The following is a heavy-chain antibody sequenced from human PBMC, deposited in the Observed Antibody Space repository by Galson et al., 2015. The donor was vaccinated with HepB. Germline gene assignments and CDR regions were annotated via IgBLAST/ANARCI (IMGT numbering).Heavy chain of an antibody. D-gene: IGHD2-15*01. CDR3: ARAVDCSGGKCYSYSGVFDY. J-gene: IGHJ4*02. V-gene: IGHV6-1*01. CDR2: TYYRSKWYS. CDR1: GDSVSTNSAA. Sequence: CAISGDSVSTNSAAWIWIRQSPSGGLEWLGRTYYRSKWYSNYAVSVKSRITIKADTSKNQFSLQVNSVTPEDTAVYYCARAVDCSGGKCYSYSGVFDYWGQGILVTVSS.